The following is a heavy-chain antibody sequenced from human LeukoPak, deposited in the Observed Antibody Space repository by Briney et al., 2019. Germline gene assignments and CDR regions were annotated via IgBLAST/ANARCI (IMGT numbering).Heavy chain of an antibody. V-gene: IGHV1-18*04. J-gene: IGHJ4*02. CDR3: ARGYYDILTGYYTSYYFDY. CDR1: GYTFTGYY. D-gene: IGHD3-9*01. CDR2: ISAYNGNT. Sequence: GASVKVSCKASGYTFTGYYMHWVRQAPGQGLEWMGWISAYNGNTNYAQKLQGRVTMTTDTSTSTAYMELRSLRSDDTAVYYCARGYYDILTGYYTSYYFDYWGQGTLVTVSS.